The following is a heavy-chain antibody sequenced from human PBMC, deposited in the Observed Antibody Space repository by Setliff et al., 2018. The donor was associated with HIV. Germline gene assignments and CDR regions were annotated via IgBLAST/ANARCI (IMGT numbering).Heavy chain of an antibody. CDR1: GGSISNYY. CDR3: ARGKIIYSYFDT. CDR2: ISYTGRG. V-gene: IGHV4-59*12. Sequence: PSETLSLTCTVSGGSISNYYWSWLRQPPGKGLEWIGYISYTGRGYYSPSLKSRLNMSLDTSRKQFSLKLNSLTAADTAVYFCARGKIIYSYFDTWGQGILVTVSS. D-gene: IGHD5-18*01. J-gene: IGHJ5*02.